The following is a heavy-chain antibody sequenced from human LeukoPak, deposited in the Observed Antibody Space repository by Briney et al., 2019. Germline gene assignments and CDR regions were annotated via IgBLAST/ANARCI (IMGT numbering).Heavy chain of an antibody. V-gene: IGHV6-1*01. CDR1: GDSVSSNSAA. D-gene: IGHD2-15*01. CDR2: TYYRSKWYN. J-gene: IGHJ4*02. Sequence: SQTLSLTCAISGDSVSSNSAAWNWTRQSPSRGLEWLGRTYYRSKWYNDYAISVKSRITVNPDTSKNQFSLQLNSVTPEDTAVYYCASSHGEAARPRYYFDYWGQGTLVTVSS. CDR3: ASSHGEAARPRYYFDY.